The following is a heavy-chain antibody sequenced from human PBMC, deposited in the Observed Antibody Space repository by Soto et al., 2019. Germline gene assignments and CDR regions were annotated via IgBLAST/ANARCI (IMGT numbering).Heavy chain of an antibody. V-gene: IGHV1-69*13. J-gene: IGHJ6*02. CDR2: IIPIFGTA. CDR1: GGTFSSYA. D-gene: IGHD3-10*01. CDR3: AEGEGLLWFGELTYYYGMDV. Sequence: ASVKVSCKASGGTFSSYAISWVRQAPGQGLEWMGGIIPIFGTANYAQKFQGRVTITADESTSTAYMELSSLRSEDTAVYYCAEGEGLLWFGELTYYYGMDVWGQGTTVTVPS.